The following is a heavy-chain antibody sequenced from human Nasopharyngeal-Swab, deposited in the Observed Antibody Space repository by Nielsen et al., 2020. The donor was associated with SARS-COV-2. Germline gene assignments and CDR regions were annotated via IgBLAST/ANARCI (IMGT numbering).Heavy chain of an antibody. CDR1: GFIFSDSA. D-gene: IGHD2-15*01. J-gene: IGHJ4*02. CDR2: IRSKGNSYAT. Sequence: GESLKISCAASGFIFSDSAIHWVRQASGKGLEWVGRIRSKGNSYATAYAASVKGRFTISRDDSKNTAYLQMSSLITEDTAVYYCTRCGGSCYTGKDYWGQGTLVTVSS. CDR3: TRCGGSCYTGKDY. V-gene: IGHV3-73*01.